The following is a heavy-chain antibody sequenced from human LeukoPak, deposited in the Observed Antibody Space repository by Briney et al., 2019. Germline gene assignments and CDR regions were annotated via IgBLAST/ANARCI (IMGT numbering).Heavy chain of an antibody. CDR2: ISYDGSNK. CDR1: GFTFSSYA. Sequence: EGSLRLSCAASGFTFSSYAMHWVRQAPGKGLEWVAVISYDGSNKYYVDSVKGRFTISRDNSKNTLYLQMNSLRAEDTAVYYCARASFDYWGQGTLVTVSS. J-gene: IGHJ4*02. CDR3: ARASFDY. V-gene: IGHV3-30-3*01.